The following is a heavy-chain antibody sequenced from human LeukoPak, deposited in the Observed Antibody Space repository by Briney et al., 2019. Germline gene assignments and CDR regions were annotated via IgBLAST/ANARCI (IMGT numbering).Heavy chain of an antibody. D-gene: IGHD3-3*01. J-gene: IGHJ3*02. V-gene: IGHV4-59*08. CDR3: ARKVWSTDDAFDI. CDR2: IYDSGST. Sequence: SETLPLTCAVYGGSFSGYYRSWIRQPPGTGLEWIGYIYDSGSTNYSPSIKSRVTISVDTSKSQFSLRLSSVTAADTAVYYCARKVWSTDDAFDIWGQGTMVTVSS. CDR1: GGSFSGYY.